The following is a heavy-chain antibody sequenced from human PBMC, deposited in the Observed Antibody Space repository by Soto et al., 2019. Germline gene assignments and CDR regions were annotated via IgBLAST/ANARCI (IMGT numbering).Heavy chain of an antibody. CDR2: ISGSGGST. D-gene: IGHD3-10*01. Sequence: EVQLLESGGGLVQPGGSLRLSCAASGFTFSSYAISWVRQAPGKGLEWVSDISGSGGSTYYADSVQGRFTISRDNSKNALYLQMNSLSAEDTAVYYCAKEDRGGFDYWGQGTLVTVSS. V-gene: IGHV3-23*01. J-gene: IGHJ4*02. CDR1: GFTFSSYA. CDR3: AKEDRGGFDY.